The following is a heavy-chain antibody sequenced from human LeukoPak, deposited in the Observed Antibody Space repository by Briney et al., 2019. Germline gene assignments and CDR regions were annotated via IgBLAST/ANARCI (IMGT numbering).Heavy chain of an antibody. Sequence: PSETLSLTCTVSGGSISTYYCSWIRQPPGKGLEWIGYIYYSGSTNYNPSLKSRVTISVDTSKNQFFLRLSSVTAADTAVYYCARFEAGNFDSWGQGTLVTASS. D-gene: IGHD6-19*01. CDR3: ARFEAGNFDS. CDR1: GGSISTYY. CDR2: IYYSGST. V-gene: IGHV4-59*01. J-gene: IGHJ4*02.